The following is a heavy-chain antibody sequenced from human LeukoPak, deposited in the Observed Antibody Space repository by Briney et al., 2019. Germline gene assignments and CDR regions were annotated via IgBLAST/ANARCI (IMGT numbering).Heavy chain of an antibody. CDR1: GFTFSSYA. V-gene: IGHV3-23*01. CDR3: AKKGYYDGSGYYMYYFDH. D-gene: IGHD3-22*01. Sequence: GGSLRLSCAASGFTFSSYAMSWVRQAPGKGLEWVSGISGSGGGTHYADSVKGRFTISRDNSKNTVYLQMNSLRAEDTAVYYCAKKGYYDGSGYYMYYFDHWGQGTLVTVSS. J-gene: IGHJ4*02. CDR2: ISGSGGGT.